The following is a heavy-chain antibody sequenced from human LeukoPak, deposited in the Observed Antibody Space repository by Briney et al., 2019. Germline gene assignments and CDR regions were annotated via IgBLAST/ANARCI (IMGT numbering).Heavy chain of an antibody. V-gene: IGHV3-30*18. J-gene: IGHJ6*02. CDR1: GFTFSSYG. CDR3: AKDMRYSSSLRGSYCYYYGMDV. CDR2: ISYDGSNK. D-gene: IGHD6-6*01. Sequence: GGSLRLSCAASGFTFSSYGMHWVRQAPGKGLEWVAVISYDGSNKYYADSVKGRFTISRDNSKNTLYLQMNSLRAEDTAVYYCAKDMRYSSSLRGSYCYYYGMDVWGQGTTVTVSS.